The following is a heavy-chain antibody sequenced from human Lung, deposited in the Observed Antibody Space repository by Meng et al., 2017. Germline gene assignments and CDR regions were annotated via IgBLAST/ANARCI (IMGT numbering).Heavy chain of an antibody. CDR1: GGSIRSSNYY. CDR2: IYNSGST. V-gene: IGHV4-30-4*01. CDR3: ARGQKGYFDL. J-gene: IGHJ2*01. Sequence: QVQLQASGPGLWKPSQTLFLTCTVSGGSIRSSNYYWSWIRQPPGKGLEWSGHIYNSGSTYYNPSLKSRITISVDTSKDQFSLKLSSVTAADTAVYYCARGQKGYFDLWGRGTLVTVSS.